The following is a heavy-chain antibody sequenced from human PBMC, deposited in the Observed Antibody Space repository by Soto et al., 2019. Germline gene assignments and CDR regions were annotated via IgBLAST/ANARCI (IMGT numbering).Heavy chain of an antibody. J-gene: IGHJ4*02. CDR2: ISSRAYGGTI. Sequence: GESLKISCTTSGFTFDDYTVSWFRQAPGKGLEWVGFISSRAYGGTIEYAASVKGRFIISRDDSKSTAYLQMNSLISEDTGVYYCTRIAADYLLMAYWGQGTLVTVSS. CDR1: GFTFDDYT. CDR3: TRIAADYLLMAY. D-gene: IGHD6-13*01. V-gene: IGHV3-49*03.